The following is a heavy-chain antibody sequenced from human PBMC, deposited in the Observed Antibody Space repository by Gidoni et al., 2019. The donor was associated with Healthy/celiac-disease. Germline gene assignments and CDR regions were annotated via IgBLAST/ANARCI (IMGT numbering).Heavy chain of an antibody. CDR3: AKDSSMITFGGVIVN. V-gene: IGHV3-9*01. D-gene: IGHD3-16*02. J-gene: IGHJ4*02. CDR1: GFTFDDYA. CDR2: ISWNSGSI. Sequence: EVQLVASGGGLVQPGRSLRLSCAASGFTFDDYAMHWVRQAPGKGLEWVSGISWNSGSIGYADSVKGRFTISRDNAKNSLYLQMNSLRAEDTALYYCAKDSSMITFGGVIVNWGQGTLVTVSS.